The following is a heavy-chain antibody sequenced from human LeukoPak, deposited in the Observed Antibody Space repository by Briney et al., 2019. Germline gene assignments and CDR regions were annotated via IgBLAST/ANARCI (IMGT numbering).Heavy chain of an antibody. CDR2: ISGSGGST. V-gene: IGHV3-23*01. CDR1: GFTFSSYA. Sequence: GGSLRLSCAASGFTFSSYAMTWVRQAPGKGLEWVSAISGSGGSTYYADSVKGRFTISRDNSKNTLYLQMNSLRAEDTAVYYCAKEGPLYYYGLGSSDYWGQGTLVTVSS. J-gene: IGHJ4*02. CDR3: AKEGPLYYYGLGSSDY. D-gene: IGHD3-10*01.